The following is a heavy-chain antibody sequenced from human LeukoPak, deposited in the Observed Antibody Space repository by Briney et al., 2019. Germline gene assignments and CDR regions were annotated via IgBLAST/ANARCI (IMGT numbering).Heavy chain of an antibody. V-gene: IGHV3-66*01. CDR3: ARDAYYYDSSGYYLFEDY. Sequence: GGSLRLSCAASGFTFSSNYMSWVRQAPGKGLEWVSLIYSGGSTYYADSVKGRFTISRDNSKNTLYLQMNSLRAEDTAVYYCARDAYYYDSSGYYLFEDYWGQGTLVTVSS. CDR2: IYSGGST. CDR1: GFTFSSNY. D-gene: IGHD3-22*01. J-gene: IGHJ4*02.